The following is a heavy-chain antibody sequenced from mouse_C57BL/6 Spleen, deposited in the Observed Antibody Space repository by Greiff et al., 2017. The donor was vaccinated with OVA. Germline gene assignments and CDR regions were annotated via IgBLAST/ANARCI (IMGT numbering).Heavy chain of an antibody. CDR2: IDPSDSYT. CDR3: ARSAYGNYYYYFDY. J-gene: IGHJ2*01. CDR1: GYTFTSYW. Sequence: VQLQQPGAELVKPGASVKLSCKASGYTFTSYWMQWVKQRPGQGLEWIGEIDPSDSYTNYNQKFKGKATLTLYTSSSTAYRQLSSLTSEDSAVYYCARSAYGNYYYYFDYWGQGTTLTVSS. V-gene: IGHV1-50*01. D-gene: IGHD2-1*01.